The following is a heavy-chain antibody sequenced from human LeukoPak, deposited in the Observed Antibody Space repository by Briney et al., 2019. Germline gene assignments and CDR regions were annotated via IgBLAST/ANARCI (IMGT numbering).Heavy chain of an antibody. CDR3: ARVPPASSGLDY. CDR2: ISSSGSTI. J-gene: IGHJ4*02. CDR1: GFTFSSYE. D-gene: IGHD6-19*01. V-gene: IGHV3-48*03. Sequence: PGRSLRLSCAASGFTFSSYEMNWVRQAPGKGLEWVSYISSSGSTIYYADSVKGRFTISRDNAKNSLYLQMNSLRAEDTAVYYCARVPPASSGLDYWGQGTLVTVSS.